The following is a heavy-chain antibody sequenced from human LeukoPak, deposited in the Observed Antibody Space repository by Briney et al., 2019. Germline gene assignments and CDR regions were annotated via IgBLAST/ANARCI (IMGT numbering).Heavy chain of an antibody. CDR3: TTEQYSYGYGGLDY. V-gene: IGHV3-15*01. CDR1: GFTFSNAW. Sequence: GGSLRLSCAASGFTFSNAWMSWVRQAPGKGLEWVGRIKSKTDGGTTDYAAPVKGRFTISRDDSKSTLYLQMNSLKTEDTAVYYCTTEQYSYGYGGLDYWGQGTLVTVSS. J-gene: IGHJ4*02. D-gene: IGHD5-18*01. CDR2: IKSKTDGGTT.